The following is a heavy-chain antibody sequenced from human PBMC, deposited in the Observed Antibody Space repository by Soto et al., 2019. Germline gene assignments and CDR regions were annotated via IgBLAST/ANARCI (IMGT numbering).Heavy chain of an antibody. CDR1: GYSFTSYW. V-gene: IGHV5-10-1*01. CDR2: IDPSDSYT. Sequence: GESLKISCKGSGYSFTSYWISWVRQMPAKGLEWMGRIDPSDSYTNYSPSFQGHVTISADKSISTAYLQWSSLKASDTAMYYCARHLWCSSTSCYTGFDYWGQGTLVTVSS. CDR3: ARHLWCSSTSCYTGFDY. J-gene: IGHJ4*02. D-gene: IGHD2-2*02.